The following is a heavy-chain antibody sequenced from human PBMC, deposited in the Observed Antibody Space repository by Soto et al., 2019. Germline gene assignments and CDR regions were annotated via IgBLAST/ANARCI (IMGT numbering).Heavy chain of an antibody. CDR3: AKTSSASGRECPGH. D-gene: IGHD6-6*01. V-gene: IGHV3-23*01. CDR2: ISGSGGST. Sequence: DVKLLESGGGLAKPGGSQRLSCEASGFTFSSYGMTWVRQAPGKGLEWVSAISGSGGSTFYADSLGGRFTISRDNSKNILYLEMKSLRAGDTAMYYCAKTSSASGRECPGHWGQGAQVTVSS. J-gene: IGHJ4*02. CDR1: GFTFSSYG.